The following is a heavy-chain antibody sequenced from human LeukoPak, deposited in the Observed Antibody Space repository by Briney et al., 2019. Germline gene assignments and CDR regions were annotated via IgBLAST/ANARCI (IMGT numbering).Heavy chain of an antibody. J-gene: IGHJ4*02. CDR3: TIQYNYATSGFFSS. Sequence: GGTLRHSHAASGLTVRSHSLNSLRQAPGKGLEWVSSISSSGSYKYYADSVKGRFTISRDNAKDSLYLQMNSLRAEDTAVYYCTIQYNYATSGFFSSGGQGTLVTVSA. CDR1: GLTVRSHS. CDR2: ISSSGSYK. D-gene: IGHD3-22*01. V-gene: IGHV3-21*01.